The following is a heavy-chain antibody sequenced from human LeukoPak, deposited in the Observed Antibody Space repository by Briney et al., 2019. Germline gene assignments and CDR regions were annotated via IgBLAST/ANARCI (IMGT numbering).Heavy chain of an antibody. CDR2: IRFDGSNK. CDR1: GFTFSSYG. Sequence: GGSLRLSCAASGFTFSSYGMHWVRQAAGRGLEWVAFIRFDGSNKYYGDFVKGRFTISRDNSKNTLYLQMNSLRPEDTAIYYCAKEATSPTYYYYYYYMDDWGKGTTITVSS. CDR3: AKEATSPTYYYYYYYMDD. D-gene: IGHD2/OR15-2a*01. J-gene: IGHJ6*03. V-gene: IGHV3-30*02.